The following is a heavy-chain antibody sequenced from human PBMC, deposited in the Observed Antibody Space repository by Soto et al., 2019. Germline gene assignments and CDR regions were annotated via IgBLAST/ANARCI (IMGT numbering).Heavy chain of an antibody. V-gene: IGHV4-34*01. Sequence: PSETLSLTCAVYGGSFSGYYWSWIRQPPGKGLEWIGEINHSGSTNYNPSLKSRVTISVDTSKNQFSLKLSSVTAADTAVYYCARDSGSSAGNYYYYYGMDVWGQGTTVTVSS. D-gene: IGHD1-26*01. CDR2: INHSGST. CDR3: ARDSGSSAGNYYYYYGMDV. J-gene: IGHJ6*02. CDR1: GGSFSGYY.